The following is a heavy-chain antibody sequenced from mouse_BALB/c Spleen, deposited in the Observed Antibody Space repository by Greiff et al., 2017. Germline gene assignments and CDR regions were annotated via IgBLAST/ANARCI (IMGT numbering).Heavy chain of an antibody. D-gene: IGHD2-1*01. Sequence: VQLQQSGAELVKPGASVKMSCKAFGYTFTTYPIEWMKQNHGKSLEWIGNFHPYNDDTKYNEKFKGKAKLTVEKPSSTVYLELSRLTSDDSAVYYCARRDYGNYFAYWGQGTLVTVSA. CDR2: FHPYNDDT. CDR3: ARRDYGNYFAY. CDR1: GYTFTTYP. V-gene: IGHV1-47*01. J-gene: IGHJ3*01.